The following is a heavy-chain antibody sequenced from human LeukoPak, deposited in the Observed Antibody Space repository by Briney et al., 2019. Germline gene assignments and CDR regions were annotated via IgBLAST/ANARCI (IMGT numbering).Heavy chain of an antibody. CDR2: IYTSGST. CDR1: GGSISSYY. D-gene: IGHD5-12*01. V-gene: IGHV4-4*07. Sequence: SETLSLTCTVSGGSISSYYWSWIRQPAGKGLEWIGRIYTSGSTNYNPPLKSRVTMSVDTSKNQSSLKLNSVTAADTAVYYCARGRLLNWFDPWGQGTLVTVSS. J-gene: IGHJ5*02. CDR3: ARGRLLNWFDP.